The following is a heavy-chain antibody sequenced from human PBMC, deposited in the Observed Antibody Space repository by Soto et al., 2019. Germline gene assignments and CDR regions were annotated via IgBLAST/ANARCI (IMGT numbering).Heavy chain of an antibody. V-gene: IGHV3-33*01. CDR2: IWYDGSNK. D-gene: IGHD4-17*01. J-gene: IGHJ4*02. Sequence: GGSLRLSCAASGFTFSSYGMHWVRQAPGKGLEWVAVIWYDGSNKYYADSVKGRFTISRDNSKNTLYLQMNSLRAEDTAVYYCARDRFYGDYAFDYWGQGTLVTVSS. CDR1: GFTFSSYG. CDR3: ARDRFYGDYAFDY.